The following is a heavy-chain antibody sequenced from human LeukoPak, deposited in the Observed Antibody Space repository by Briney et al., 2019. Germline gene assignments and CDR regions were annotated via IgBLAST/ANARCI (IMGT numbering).Heavy chain of an antibody. D-gene: IGHD2-21*02. V-gene: IGHV3-21*01. CDR2: ISSSSYI. J-gene: IGHJ3*02. Sequence: PGGSLRLSCAASGFTFSSYSMNWVRQAPGKGLEWVSSISSSSYIYYADSVKGRFTISRDNAKNSLYLQMNSLRAEDTAVYYCARDTHAYCGGDCYFKDAFDIWGQGTMVTVSS. CDR1: GFTFSSYS. CDR3: ARDTHAYCGGDCYFKDAFDI.